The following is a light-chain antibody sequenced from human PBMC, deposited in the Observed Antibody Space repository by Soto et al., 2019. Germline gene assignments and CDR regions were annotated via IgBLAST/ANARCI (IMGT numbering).Light chain of an antibody. Sequence: QSVLTQPPSVSGAPGQRVTISCTGSNSNIGAGYDVHWYQQLPGTAPKLLIYDNEVRPSGVPDRFSGSKSGTSASLAITGLQAEDEADYFCQSYDSNLPWVFGGGTKLTVL. J-gene: IGLJ3*02. CDR3: QSYDSNLPWV. CDR1: NSNIGAGYD. V-gene: IGLV1-40*01. CDR2: DNE.